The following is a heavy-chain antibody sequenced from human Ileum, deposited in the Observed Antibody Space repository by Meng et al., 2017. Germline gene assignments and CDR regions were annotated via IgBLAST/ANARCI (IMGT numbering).Heavy chain of an antibody. J-gene: IGHJ4*02. CDR3: ARAPKYCTNAVCSRPLDS. CDR2: IYSNGNT. D-gene: IGHD2-8*01. Sequence: QVQLQESGPRLVKPSQTLSLTCTVSGGSISSGYYYWIWVRQSPGKGPEWIGYIYSNGNTYSNPALRGRLMISIDTSKNQFSLKLSSVTAADTAVYYCARAPKYCTNAVCSRPLDSWGQGTLVTVSS. CDR1: GGSISSGYYY. V-gene: IGHV4-30-4*01.